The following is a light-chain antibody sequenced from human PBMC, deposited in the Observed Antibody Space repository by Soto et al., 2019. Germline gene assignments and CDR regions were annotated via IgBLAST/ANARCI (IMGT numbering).Light chain of an antibody. CDR3: XXYSSVPV. Sequence: DIQMTQSPTSLSASVGDRVTITCRASQGIRNFVAWYQQKPGKAPKLLIYAASTLQSGVPSRFSGSGSGTDFTLTIXXXQPXXXXXXXCXXYSSVPVFGPGTKVEIK. CDR1: QGIRNF. V-gene: IGKV1-27*01. J-gene: IGKJ3*01. CDR2: AAS.